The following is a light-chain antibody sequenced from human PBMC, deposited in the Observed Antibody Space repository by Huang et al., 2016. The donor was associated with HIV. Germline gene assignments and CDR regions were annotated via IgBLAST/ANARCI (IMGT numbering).Light chain of an antibody. Sequence: IVVTQSPDFLAVSLGARATINCKSSQTFLYNSKRDSLIAWYQQLPGQSPKLLIQGAASRRSGVPERFSGSVSVTNFTLTINGLQPEDVACYFCQQYSTIPTFGGGTKVDI. CDR1: QTFLYNSKRDSL. CDR2: GAA. V-gene: IGKV4-1*01. CDR3: QQYSTIPT. J-gene: IGKJ4*01.